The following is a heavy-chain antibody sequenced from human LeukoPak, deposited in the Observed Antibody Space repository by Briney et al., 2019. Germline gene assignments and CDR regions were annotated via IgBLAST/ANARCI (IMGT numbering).Heavy chain of an antibody. D-gene: IGHD3-10*01. J-gene: IGHJ6*03. CDR3: ARDCNLRGVFYCYYMGV. CDR1: GFTFSSYW. V-gene: IGHV3-7*01. CDR2: IKQDGSEK. Sequence: GGSLRLSCAASGFTFSSYWMSWVRQAPGKGLEWVANIKQDGSEKYYVDSVKGRFTISRDNAKNSLYLQMNSLRAEDTAVYYCARDCNLRGVFYCYYMGVWGKGTTVTVSS.